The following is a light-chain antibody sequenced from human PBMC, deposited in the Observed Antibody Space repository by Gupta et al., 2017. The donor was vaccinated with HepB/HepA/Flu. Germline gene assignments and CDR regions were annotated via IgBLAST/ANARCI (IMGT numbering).Light chain of an antibody. CDR1: HSVSSS. CDR3: QHKNNWLIT. Sequence: EIVVTQSPATLSVSPGERATLSCRASHSVSSSLAWYQQKPGQPPRLLIYGTSTRGSGFPARFSGSGSGTEFTLTISSLQSEDFAVYYCQHKNNWLITSGRGTKVDIK. J-gene: IGKJ4*01. V-gene: IGKV3-15*01. CDR2: GTS.